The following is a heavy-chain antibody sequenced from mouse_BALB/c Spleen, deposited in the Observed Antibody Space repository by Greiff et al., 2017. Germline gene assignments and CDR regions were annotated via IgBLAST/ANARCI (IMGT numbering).Heavy chain of an antibody. V-gene: IGHV1-15*01. D-gene: IGHD2-2*01. CDR2: IDPETGGT. CDR1: GYTFTDYE. J-gene: IGHJ3*01. Sequence: QVQLQQSGAELVRPGASVTLSCKASGYTFTDYEMHWVKQTPVHGLEWIGAIDPETGGTAYNQKFKGKATLTADKSSSTAYMELRSLTSEDSAVYYCTRPGNGYDWFAYWGQGTLVTVSA. CDR3: TRPGNGYDWFAY.